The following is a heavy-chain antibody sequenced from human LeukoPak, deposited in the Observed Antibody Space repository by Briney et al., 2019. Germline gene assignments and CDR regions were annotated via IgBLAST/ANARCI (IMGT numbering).Heavy chain of an antibody. CDR3: AKVPVLTYGFDS. CDR1: GFTFSSYG. J-gene: IGHJ5*01. CDR2: ISGSSGST. V-gene: IGHV3-23*01. D-gene: IGHD4-17*01. Sequence: GGSLRLSCAASGFTFSSYGMSWVRQAPGKGLEWVSGISGSSGSTYYADSVKGRFTMSRDDSKNTLYLQMNSLRAEDTAVYYCAKVPVLTYGFDSWGQGTLVTVSS.